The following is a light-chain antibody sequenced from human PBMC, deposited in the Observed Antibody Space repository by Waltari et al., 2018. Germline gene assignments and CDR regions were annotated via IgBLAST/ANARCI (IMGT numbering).Light chain of an antibody. CDR3: LQYKDYSRT. V-gene: IGKV1-5*03. J-gene: IGKJ1*01. CDR1: QNIDNW. Sequence: DIQMTQSPSTLSASLGDRVTITCRASQNIDNWLAWYQQKPGKAPKVLIYQAFNLESGVPSRFSGSRSGTELTLTISSLQPDDFATYYCLQYKDYSRTFGQGTKVEIK. CDR2: QAF.